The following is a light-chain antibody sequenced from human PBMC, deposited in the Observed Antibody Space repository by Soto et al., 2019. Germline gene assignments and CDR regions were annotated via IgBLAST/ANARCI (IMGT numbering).Light chain of an antibody. CDR2: GAS. Sequence: EVVLTQSPGTLSLSPGERATLSCRASQTVGSSYLAWYQHKAGQAPRLLIYGASARATGIPDRFSGSGSGTDFTLTISRLEPEDFAVYYCQQYHSAPYTFGQGTKVEIK. CDR3: QQYHSAPYT. V-gene: IGKV3-20*01. J-gene: IGKJ2*01. CDR1: QTVGSSY.